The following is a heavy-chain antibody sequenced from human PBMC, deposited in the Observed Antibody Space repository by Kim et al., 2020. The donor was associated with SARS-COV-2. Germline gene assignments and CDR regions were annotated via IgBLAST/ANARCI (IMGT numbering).Heavy chain of an antibody. CDR2: INPNSGDT. J-gene: IGHJ3*01. CDR3: ATTGYISRWTAFNP. V-gene: IGHV1-2*04. Sequence: ASVKVSCKASGYTFTGYYMHWVRQAPGQGLAWVGRINPNSGDTNYPQKFQGWVTMTRDTSISTAYMELTRLKSDDTAVYYCATTGYISRWTAFNPWGQGT. D-gene: IGHD6-13*01. CDR1: GYTFTGYY.